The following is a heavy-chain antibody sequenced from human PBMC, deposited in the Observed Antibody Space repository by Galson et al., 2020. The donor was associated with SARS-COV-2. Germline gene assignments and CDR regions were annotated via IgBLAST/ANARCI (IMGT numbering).Heavy chain of an antibody. V-gene: IGHV4-34*01. Sequence: SETLSLTCAVYGGSFSGYYWSWIRQPPGKGLEWIGEINHSGSTNYNPSLKSRVTISVDTSKNQFSLKLSSVTAADTAVYYCARGTISGDYYSYYYYRMAVWSRGTTVLVSS. CDR2: INHSGST. CDR3: ARGTISGDYYSYYYYRMAV. D-gene: IGHD2-21*02. CDR1: GGSFSGYY. J-gene: IGHJ6*02.